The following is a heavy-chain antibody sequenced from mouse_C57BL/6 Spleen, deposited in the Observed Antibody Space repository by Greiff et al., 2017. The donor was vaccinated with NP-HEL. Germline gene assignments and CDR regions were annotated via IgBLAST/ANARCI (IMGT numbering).Heavy chain of an antibody. D-gene: IGHD2-5*01. CDR3: ARSYSNYSFAY. CDR1: GYTFTSYG. J-gene: IGHJ3*01. Sequence: VKLMESGAELARPGASVKLSCKASGYTFTSYGISWVKQRTGQGLEWIGEIYPRSGNTYYNEKFKGKATMTADKSSSTAYMELSSLTSEDSAVYCCARSYSNYSFAYWGQGTLVTVSA. V-gene: IGHV1-81*01. CDR2: IYPRSGNT.